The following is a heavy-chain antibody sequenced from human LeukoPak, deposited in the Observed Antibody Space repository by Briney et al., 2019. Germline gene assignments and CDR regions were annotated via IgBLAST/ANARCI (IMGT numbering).Heavy chain of an antibody. V-gene: IGHV4-61*02. CDR1: GGSISSGSYH. Sequence: SETLSLTCTVSGGSISSGSYHWSWIRQPAGKGLEWIGRIYTSGSTNYNPSLKSRVTISVDTSKNQFSLKLSSVTAADTAVYYCAREQLARGFDYWGQEPWSPSPQ. CDR2: IYTSGST. CDR3: AREQLARGFDY. D-gene: IGHD6-6*01. J-gene: IGHJ4*01.